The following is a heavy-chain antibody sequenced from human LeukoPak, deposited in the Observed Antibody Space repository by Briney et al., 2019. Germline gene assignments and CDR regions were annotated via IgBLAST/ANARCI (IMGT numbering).Heavy chain of an antibody. CDR3: ARSTNYGGSNWYFDL. CDR1: GGSTSSYY. Sequence: PSETLSLTCAVSGGSTSSYYWSWIRLPPEKGLEWIGYIYYSGTTNYSPSLMSRVTMSVDTSKNQFSLKLSSVTAADTAVYYCARSTNYGGSNWYFDLWGRGTLVTVSS. J-gene: IGHJ2*01. V-gene: IGHV4-59*01. D-gene: IGHD4-23*01. CDR2: IYYSGTT.